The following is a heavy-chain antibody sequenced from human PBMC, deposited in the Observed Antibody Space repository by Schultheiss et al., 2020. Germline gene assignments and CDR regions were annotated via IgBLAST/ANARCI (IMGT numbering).Heavy chain of an antibody. J-gene: IGHJ4*02. D-gene: IGHD3-10*01. CDR3: ANDVVFGSGSLAS. CDR1: GFTFSGSA. Sequence: GGSLRLSCAASGFTFSGSAMHWVRQASGKGLEWVGRIRSKANSYATAYAASVKGRFTISRDNAKNTLYLQMSSLRAEDTALYYCANDVVFGSGSLASWGQGTLVTVSS. V-gene: IGHV3-73*01. CDR2: IRSKANSYAT.